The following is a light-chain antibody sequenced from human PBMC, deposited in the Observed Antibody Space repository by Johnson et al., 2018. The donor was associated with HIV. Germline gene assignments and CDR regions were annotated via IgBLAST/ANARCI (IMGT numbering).Light chain of an antibody. Sequence: QSLLTQPPSVSAATGQKVTISCSGSSSNIGNNYVSRYQQLPGTAPKLLIYENNKRPSGIPDRLSGSKSGTSATLGITGLQTGDEADYYCGTWDSSLRAYVFGTGTKVTVL. CDR2: ENN. V-gene: IGLV1-51*02. CDR1: SSNIGNNY. CDR3: GTWDSSLRAYV. J-gene: IGLJ1*01.